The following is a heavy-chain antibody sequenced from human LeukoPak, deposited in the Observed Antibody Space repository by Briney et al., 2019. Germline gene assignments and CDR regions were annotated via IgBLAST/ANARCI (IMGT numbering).Heavy chain of an antibody. CDR2: ISAYNGNT. D-gene: IGHD3-22*01. CDR3: ARNIYYYDSSGYYADAFDI. V-gene: IGHV1-18*01. J-gene: IGHJ3*02. Sequence: ASVKVSCKASGYTFTSYGISWVRQAPGQGLEWMGWISAYNGNTNYAQKLQGRVTMTTDTSTSTAYRELRSLRSDDTAVYYCARNIYYYDSSGYYADAFDIWGQGTMVTVSS. CDR1: GYTFTSYG.